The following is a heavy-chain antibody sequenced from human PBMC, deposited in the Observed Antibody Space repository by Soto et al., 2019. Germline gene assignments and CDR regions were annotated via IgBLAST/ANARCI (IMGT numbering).Heavy chain of an antibody. V-gene: IGHV3-30*18. D-gene: IGHD5-18*01. CDR3: ANQDLWLPLDF. J-gene: IGHJ4*02. Sequence: QVQLVESGGGVVQPGRSLRLSCAASGFTFSSYGMHWVRQAPGKGLEWVAVISYDGSNKYYADSVKGRFTISRDNSKNTLYLQMNSLRAEDTAVYYCANQDLWLPLDFWGQGTLVTVSS. CDR2: ISYDGSNK. CDR1: GFTFSSYG.